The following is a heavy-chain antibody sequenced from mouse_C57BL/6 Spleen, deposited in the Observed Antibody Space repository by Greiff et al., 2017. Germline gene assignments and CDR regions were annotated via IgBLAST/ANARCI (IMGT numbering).Heavy chain of an antibody. CDR1: GYTFTSYW. D-gene: IGHD1-1*01. CDR2: INPSNGGT. V-gene: IGHV1-53*01. CDR3: ARCYYGSNWYFDV. Sequence: VKLQQPGTELVKPGASGYTFTSYWMHWVKQRPGQGLEWIGNINPSNGGTNYNEKFKSKATLTVDKSSSTAYMQLSSLTSEDSAVYYCARCYYGSNWYFDVWGTGTTVTVSS. J-gene: IGHJ1*03.